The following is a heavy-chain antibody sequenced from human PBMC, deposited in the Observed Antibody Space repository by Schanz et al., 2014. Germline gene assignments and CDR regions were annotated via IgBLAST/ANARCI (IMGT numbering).Heavy chain of an antibody. D-gene: IGHD2-21*01. V-gene: IGHV1-69*09. CDR1: GGTFSSDT. Sequence: QVHLVQSGAEVHKPGASLKISCKASGGTFSSDTFSWVRQAPGQGLEWMGRIVPIAGITNYAQRFQGRVTITADKSSDTAYMELSSLRSEDTAVYYCARDRLECGAECYSVEVFEIWGQGTLXIVSS. CDR3: ARDRLECGAECYSVEVFEI. J-gene: IGHJ4*02. CDR2: IVPIAGIT.